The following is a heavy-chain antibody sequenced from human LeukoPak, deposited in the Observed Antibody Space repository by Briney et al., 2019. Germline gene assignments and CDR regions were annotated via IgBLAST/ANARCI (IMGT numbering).Heavy chain of an antibody. D-gene: IGHD3-10*01. CDR2: ISGSGGST. CDR3: VKDSRVFLWFGELLPSYFDY. V-gene: IGHV3-23*01. J-gene: IGHJ4*02. CDR1: GFTFSSYA. Sequence: GGSLRLSCAASGFTFSSYAMSWVRQAPGKGLEWVSAISGSGGSTYYADSVKGRFTISRDNSKNTLYLQMNSLRAADTAVYYCVKDSRVFLWFGELLPSYFDYWGQGTLVTVSS.